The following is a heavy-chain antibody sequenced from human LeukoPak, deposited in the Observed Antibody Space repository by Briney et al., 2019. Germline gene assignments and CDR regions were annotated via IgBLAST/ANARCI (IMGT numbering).Heavy chain of an antibody. CDR3: ARDLYDILTGYLYMHGGE. CDR1: GYTFTNYG. V-gene: IGHV1-18*01. D-gene: IGHD3-9*01. Sequence: RASVKVSCKASGYTFTNYGISWVRQAPGQGLEWMGWISASSGSTNYAQKLQGRVTMTTDTSTSTAYMELRSLRSDDTAVYYCARDLYDILTGYLYMHGGEWGQGTLVTVSS. J-gene: IGHJ4*02. CDR2: ISASSGST.